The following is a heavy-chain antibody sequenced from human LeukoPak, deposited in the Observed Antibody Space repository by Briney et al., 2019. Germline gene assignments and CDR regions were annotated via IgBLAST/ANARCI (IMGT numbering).Heavy chain of an antibody. CDR1: GFTVSSNY. CDR2: IYSGGST. D-gene: IGHD3-22*01. Sequence: PGGSLRLSCAASGFTVSSNYMSWVRQAPGKGLEWVSVIYSGGSTYYADSVKGRFTISRDNSKNTLYLQMNSLRAEDTAVYYCAILLGGYYNRGFDPWGQGTLVTVSS. J-gene: IGHJ5*02. V-gene: IGHV3-66*02. CDR3: AILLGGYYNRGFDP.